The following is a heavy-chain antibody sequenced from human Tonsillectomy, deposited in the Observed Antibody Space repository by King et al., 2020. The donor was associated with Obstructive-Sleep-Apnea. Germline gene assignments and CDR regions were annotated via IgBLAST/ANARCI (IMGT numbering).Heavy chain of an antibody. CDR2: ISYDGTNK. Sequence: VQLVESGGGVVQPGRSLRLSCAASGFTFSNHAIHWVHQAPGKGLEWVAVISYDGTNKFYADSVKGRFTISRDNSKNTLYLEMNSLRAEDTAVYYCVREEWAQHYFDYWGQGTLVTVSS. CDR1: GFTFSNHA. V-gene: IGHV3-30-3*01. D-gene: IGHD3-3*01. CDR3: VREEWAQHYFDY. J-gene: IGHJ4*02.